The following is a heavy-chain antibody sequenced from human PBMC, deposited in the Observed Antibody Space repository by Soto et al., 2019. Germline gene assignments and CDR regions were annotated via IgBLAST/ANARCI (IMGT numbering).Heavy chain of an antibody. V-gene: IGHV4-31*03. CDR2: IYYSGST. J-gene: IGHJ4*02. CDR1: GGSISSGGYY. Sequence: QVQLQESGPGLVKPSQTLSLTCTVSGGSISSGGYYWSWIRQHPGKGLGWIGYIYYSGSTYYNPSLKSRVTIAVDTSKNQFSLKLSSVTAADTAVYYCARTQVVPAVTFDYWGQGTLVTVSS. CDR3: ARTQVVPAVTFDY. D-gene: IGHD2-2*01.